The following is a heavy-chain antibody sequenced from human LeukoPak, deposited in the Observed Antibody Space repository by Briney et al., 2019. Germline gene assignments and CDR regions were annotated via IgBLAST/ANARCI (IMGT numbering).Heavy chain of an antibody. CDR2: INHSGST. J-gene: IGHJ3*01. D-gene: IGHD3-9*01. CDR1: GGSYSGYY. Sequence: SETLSLTCAVYGGSYSGYYWSWIRQPPGKGLEWIGEINHSGSTNYNPSLKSRVTISVDTSKNQFSLKLSSVTAADTAVYYCARATSYYDILTGYRELHNWGQGTMVTVSS. V-gene: IGHV4-34*01. CDR3: ARATSYYDILTGYRELHN.